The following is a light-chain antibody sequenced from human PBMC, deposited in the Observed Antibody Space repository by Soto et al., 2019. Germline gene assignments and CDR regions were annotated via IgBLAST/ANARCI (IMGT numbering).Light chain of an antibody. Sequence: QSALTQPASVSGSPGQSITISCTGTSSDIGGYKYVSWYQQHPGKAPKLMIFEVSNRPSGVSNRFSGSKSGNTASLTISGLQADDEADYYCSSYTSIGTLVVFGGGTKLTVL. J-gene: IGLJ3*02. CDR3: SSYTSIGTLVV. CDR2: EVS. V-gene: IGLV2-14*01. CDR1: SSDIGGYKY.